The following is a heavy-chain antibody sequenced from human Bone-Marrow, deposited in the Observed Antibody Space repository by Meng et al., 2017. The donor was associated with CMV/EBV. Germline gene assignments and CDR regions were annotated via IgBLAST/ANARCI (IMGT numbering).Heavy chain of an antibody. J-gene: IGHJ4*02. CDR3: ARRGFSDATTSRYFDD. Sequence: AETLSPTCAVYRGSFSGYFRSWIRQPPGRGLEWIGEINHGGGTNYNSSLKSRVTIPMDTSKKQFTLKLNSVTAADTAVYFCARRGFSDATTSRYFDDWGQGTLVTVSS. CDR1: RGSFSGYF. V-gene: IGHV4-34*01. D-gene: IGHD3-10*01. CDR2: INHGGGT.